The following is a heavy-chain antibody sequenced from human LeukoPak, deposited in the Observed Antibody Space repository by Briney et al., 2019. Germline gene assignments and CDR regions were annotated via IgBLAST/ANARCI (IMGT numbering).Heavy chain of an antibody. V-gene: IGHV3-23*01. CDR1: GFTFSSYA. J-gene: IGHJ4*02. CDR3: GKQSTYYDFWSGYYIGPFDY. CDR2: INYSGSST. Sequence: GGSLRLSCAASGFTFSSYAMTWVRQAPGKGLEWVSTINYSGSSTYYADSVKGRFTISRNNSKNTLYLQMDSLRAEDTAVYYCGKQSTYYDFWSGYYIGPFDYWGQGTLVTVSS. D-gene: IGHD3-3*01.